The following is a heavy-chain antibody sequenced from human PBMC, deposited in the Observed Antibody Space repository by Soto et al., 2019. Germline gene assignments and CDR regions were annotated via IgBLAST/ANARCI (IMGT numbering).Heavy chain of an antibody. J-gene: IGHJ4*02. CDR3: AKDDGYDHWFCDY. D-gene: IGHD5-18*01. Sequence: EVQLLESGGGLVQPGGSQRLSCDASGFTFSDFAMSWVRQAPGKGLEWVASINGPGDMTYYADSVRGRFTISRDKSTNTMSLQMNILSPEDTAVYYCAKDDGYDHWFCDYGGRGTLVTVSS. CDR2: INGPGDMT. V-gene: IGHV3-23*01. CDR1: GFTFSDFA.